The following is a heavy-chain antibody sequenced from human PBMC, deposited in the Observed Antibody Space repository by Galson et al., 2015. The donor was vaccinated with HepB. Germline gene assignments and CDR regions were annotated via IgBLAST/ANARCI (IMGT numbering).Heavy chain of an antibody. J-gene: IGHJ6*02. CDR1: GFTLSNYA. CDR2: ISYDGSNR. V-gene: IGHV3-30*03. Sequence: SLRLSCAASGFTLSNYAMNWVRQAPGKGLEWVAGISYDGSNRNYVDSVKGRFTVSRDNSKNTFYLQMNSLRPVDTALYFCVRERLEAYSTSWDYFYYGLDVWGQGTTVTVSS. CDR3: VRERLEAYSTSWDYFYYGLDV. D-gene: IGHD2-2*01.